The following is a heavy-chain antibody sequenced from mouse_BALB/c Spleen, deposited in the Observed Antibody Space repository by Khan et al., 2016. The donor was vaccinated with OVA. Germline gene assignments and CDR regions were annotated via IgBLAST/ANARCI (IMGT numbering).Heavy chain of an antibody. V-gene: IGHV2-9*02. CDR1: GFSLTSHG. Sequence: QVQLKESGPGLVAPSQSLSITCTVSGFSLTSHGVHWVRQPPGKGLEWLGVIWAGGSTNYNSALMSRLSISKDSSKSQVFLKMNSLQTGDTAMYYCARNREPDYFDYWGQGTTLTVSS. CDR2: IWAGGST. CDR3: ARNREPDYFDY. J-gene: IGHJ2*01.